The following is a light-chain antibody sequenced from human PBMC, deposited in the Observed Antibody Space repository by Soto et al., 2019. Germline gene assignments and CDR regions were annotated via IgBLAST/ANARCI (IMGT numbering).Light chain of an antibody. CDR2: AAS. Sequence: EIVLTQSPGTLSLSPGERATLSCRASQSVGSKYLAWYQQRPGQAPRLLIFAASTRASGIPDRVSGSGSGSDFTLTISGLEPEDFGVYYCQQYGTSPWTFGQGTKVEIK. CDR1: QSVGSKY. V-gene: IGKV3-20*01. J-gene: IGKJ1*01. CDR3: QQYGTSPWT.